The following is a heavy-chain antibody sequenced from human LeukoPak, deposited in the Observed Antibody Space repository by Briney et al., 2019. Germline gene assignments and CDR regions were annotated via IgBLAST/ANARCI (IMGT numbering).Heavy chain of an antibody. CDR1: GFNLGDYG. V-gene: IGHV3-30*18. D-gene: IGHD1-20*01. CDR2: ISNDGHEK. J-gene: IGHJ6*02. Sequence: GRSLRLSRTASGFNLGDYGMHWVRQAPGKGLERVAVISNDGHEKHYASSVQGRFTISRDTSMNTLYMELNSLRTEDTAVYYCAKDVVGITGTLYYYYYAMDVWGQGTAVTVSS. CDR3: AKDVVGITGTLYYYYYAMDV.